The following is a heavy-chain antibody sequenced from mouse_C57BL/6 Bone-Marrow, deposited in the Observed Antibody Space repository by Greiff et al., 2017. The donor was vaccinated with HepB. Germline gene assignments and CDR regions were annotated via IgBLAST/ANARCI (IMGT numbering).Heavy chain of an antibody. CDR1: GYAFSSSW. CDR3: ARPFITTVVPFAY. Sequence: QVQLQQSGPELVKPGASVKISCKASGYAFSSSWMNWVKQRPGKGLEWIGRIYPGDGDTNYNGKFKGKATLTADKSSSTAYMQLSSLTSEDSAVYFCARPFITTVVPFAYWGQGTLVTVSA. J-gene: IGHJ3*01. D-gene: IGHD1-1*01. CDR2: IYPGDGDT. V-gene: IGHV1-82*01.